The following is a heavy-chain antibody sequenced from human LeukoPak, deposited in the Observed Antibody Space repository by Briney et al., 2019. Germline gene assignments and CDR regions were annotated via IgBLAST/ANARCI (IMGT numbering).Heavy chain of an antibody. Sequence: SETLSLTCTVSGGSISSGGYYWGWIRQPPGRGLEWIGNIYYSGSTYYSPSLKSRVTVSVDTSKNQFSLKLSSVTAADTAVYYCARQSTIAAARIDPWGQGTLVTVSS. CDR1: GGSISSGGYY. J-gene: IGHJ5*02. V-gene: IGHV4-39*01. D-gene: IGHD6-25*01. CDR2: IYYSGST. CDR3: ARQSTIAAARIDP.